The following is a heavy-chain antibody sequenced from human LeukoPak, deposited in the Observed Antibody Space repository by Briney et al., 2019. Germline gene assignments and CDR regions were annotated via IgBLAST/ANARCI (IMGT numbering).Heavy chain of an antibody. CDR1: GGTFSSYA. D-gene: IGHD2-2*01. Sequence: ASVKVSCKASGGTFSSYAVSWVRQAPGQGLEWMGGIIPIFGTANYAQKFQGRVTITADESTSTAYMELSSLRSEDTAVYYCARGRGDCSSTSCYFSPDYYYYGMDVWGQGTTVTVSS. CDR2: IIPIFGTA. J-gene: IGHJ6*02. V-gene: IGHV1-69*13. CDR3: ARGRGDCSSTSCYFSPDYYYYGMDV.